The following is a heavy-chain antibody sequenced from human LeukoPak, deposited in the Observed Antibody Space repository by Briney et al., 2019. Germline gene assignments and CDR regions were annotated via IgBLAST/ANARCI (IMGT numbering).Heavy chain of an antibody. CDR3: ARGRLNWGNFDY. CDR1: GVSISSSDYY. V-gene: IGHV4-30-4*01. Sequence: SQTLSLTCTVSGVSISSSDYYWTWIRQPPGKGLEWIGEINHSGSTNYNPSLKSRVTISVDTSKNQFSLKLSSVTAADTAVYYCARGRLNWGNFDYWGQGTLVTVSS. J-gene: IGHJ4*02. D-gene: IGHD7-27*01. CDR2: INHSGST.